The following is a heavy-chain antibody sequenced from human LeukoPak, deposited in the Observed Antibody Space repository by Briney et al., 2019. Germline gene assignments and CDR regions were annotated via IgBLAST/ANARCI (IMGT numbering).Heavy chain of an antibody. J-gene: IGHJ5*01. D-gene: IGHD2/OR15-2a*01. Sequence: SETLSLTCTASGGSINNFYWSWLRQPAGQGLEWIGRIYSSGSTNYNPSLKSRVTMSVDTSKNQFSLKLTSVTAADTAVYYCARGLSASYDFNWFDSWGQGTLVTVSS. CDR2: IYSSGST. CDR3: ARGLSASYDFNWFDS. CDR1: GGSINNFY. V-gene: IGHV4-4*07.